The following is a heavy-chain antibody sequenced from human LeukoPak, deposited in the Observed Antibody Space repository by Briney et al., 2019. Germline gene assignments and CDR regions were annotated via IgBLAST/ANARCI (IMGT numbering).Heavy chain of an antibody. V-gene: IGHV4-39*01. CDR3: ARHFSEDGYNAAPFQH. Sequence: KSSETLSLTCTVSGDSISSIIYYWAWIRQPPGKGLEWIGSICNGRTTYYNPSLKGRVTMSIDTSKNQFSLKLTSVTAADTSVYYCARHFSEDGYNAAPFQHWGQGTLVTVSS. CDR1: GDSISSIIYY. CDR2: ICNGRTT. D-gene: IGHD5-24*01. J-gene: IGHJ1*01.